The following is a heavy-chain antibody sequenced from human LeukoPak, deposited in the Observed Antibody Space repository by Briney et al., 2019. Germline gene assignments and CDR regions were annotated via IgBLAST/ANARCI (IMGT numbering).Heavy chain of an antibody. Sequence: GGSLRLSCAASGFTFSSYAMHWVRQAPGKGLEWVAVISYDGSNKYYADSVKGRFTISRDNSKNTLYLQMNSLRAEDTAVYYCAKDLATYYFDYWGQGTLVTVSS. V-gene: IGHV3-30-3*01. CDR3: AKDLATYYFDY. CDR2: ISYDGSNK. J-gene: IGHJ4*02. CDR1: GFTFSSYA. D-gene: IGHD3-16*01.